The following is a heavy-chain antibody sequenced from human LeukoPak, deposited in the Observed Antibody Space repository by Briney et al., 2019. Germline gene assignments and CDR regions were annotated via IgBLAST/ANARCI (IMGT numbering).Heavy chain of an antibody. CDR1: GFTFSSYW. CDR3: ARVATVAFNY. V-gene: IGHV3-7*01. D-gene: IGHD6-19*01. CDR2: IKQDGSEK. J-gene: IGHJ4*02. Sequence: GGSLRLSCAASGFTFSSYWMGWVRQAPGKGLEWVANIKQDGSEKYYVDSVKGRFTISRDNAKNSLYLQMDSLRVKDTAVYYCARVATVAFNYWGQGTLVTVSS.